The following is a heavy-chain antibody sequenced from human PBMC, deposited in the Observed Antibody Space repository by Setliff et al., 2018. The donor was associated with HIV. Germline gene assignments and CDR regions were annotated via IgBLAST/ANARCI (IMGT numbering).Heavy chain of an antibody. CDR1: GYMFIAYG. V-gene: IGHV1-18*01. Sequence: ASVKVSCKTSGYMFIAYGMSWVRRAPGQGLEWMGWIGHYNGRTEYAQEFQGRVSLTIDTSTSTAYMELRNLRSDDTAVYYCARVQVGDPYYSYYYMDVWGEGTTVTVSS. CDR3: ARVQVGDPYYSYYYMDV. D-gene: IGHD2-8*02. J-gene: IGHJ6*03. CDR2: IGHYNGRT.